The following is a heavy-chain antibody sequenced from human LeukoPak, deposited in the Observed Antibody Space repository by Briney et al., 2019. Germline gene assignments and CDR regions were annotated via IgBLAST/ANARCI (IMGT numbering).Heavy chain of an antibody. CDR1: GYTFTGYY. CDR3: ARTHYDILTGYYTFDC. J-gene: IGHJ4*02. Sequence: ASVKVSCKASGYTFTGYYMHWVRQAPGQGLEWMGRINPNSGGTNYAQKFQGRVTMTRDTSISTAYMELSRLRSDDTAVYYCARTHYDILTGYYTFDCWGQGTLVTVSS. D-gene: IGHD3-9*01. V-gene: IGHV1-2*06. CDR2: INPNSGGT.